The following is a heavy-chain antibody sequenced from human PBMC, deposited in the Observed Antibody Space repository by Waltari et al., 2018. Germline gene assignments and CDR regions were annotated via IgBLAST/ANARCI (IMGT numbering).Heavy chain of an antibody. CDR2: INHRGGT. CDR3: ARGPRIAVAGASFDY. V-gene: IGHV4-34*01. J-gene: IGHJ4*02. Sequence: PGKWLEWIGEINHRGGTNYNPSLKSRVTISVDTSKKQFSLRLNSVTAAATAVYYCARGPRIAVAGASFDYWGQGTQVTVSS. D-gene: IGHD6-19*01.